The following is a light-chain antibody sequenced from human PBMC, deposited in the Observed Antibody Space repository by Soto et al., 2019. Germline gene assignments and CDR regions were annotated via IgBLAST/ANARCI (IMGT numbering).Light chain of an antibody. V-gene: IGKV3-20*01. Sequence: VLTQSPGTLSVSPGERDTVTCGASQSVTGNYLAWYQQKPGQAPRLLIYGASYRATGIPDRFSGSGSGTDFSLTISRLEPEDFAVYCCQQYGSTPPTFGQGTKVEMK. J-gene: IGKJ1*01. CDR1: QSVTGNY. CDR3: QQYGSTPPT. CDR2: GAS.